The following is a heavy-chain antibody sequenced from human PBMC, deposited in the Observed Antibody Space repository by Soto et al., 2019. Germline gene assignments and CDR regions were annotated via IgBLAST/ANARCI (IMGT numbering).Heavy chain of an antibody. V-gene: IGHV4-34*01. J-gene: IGHJ4*02. CDR1: GGSFSGYY. D-gene: IGHD6-19*01. CDR2: INHSGST. CDR3: ARDEYSSGWDY. Sequence: PSETLSLTCAVYGGSFSGYYWSWIRQPPGKGLEWIGEINHSGSTNYNPSLKSRVTISVDTSKNQFSLKLSSVTAADTAVYYCARDEYSSGWDYWGQGTLVTVSS.